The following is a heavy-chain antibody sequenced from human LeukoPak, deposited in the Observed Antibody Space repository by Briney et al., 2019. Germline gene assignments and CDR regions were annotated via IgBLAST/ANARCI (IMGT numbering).Heavy chain of an antibody. V-gene: IGHV3-23*01. D-gene: IGHD6-19*01. CDR3: AKVLGQWLVLSGFDY. CDR1: GFTFSSYG. Sequence: GGSLRLSCAASGFTFSSYGMSWVRQAPGKGLEWVSAISGSGGSTYYADSVKGRFTISRDNSKNTLYLQMNSLRAEDTAVYYCAKVLGQWLVLSGFDYWGQGTLVTVSS. CDR2: ISGSGGST. J-gene: IGHJ4*02.